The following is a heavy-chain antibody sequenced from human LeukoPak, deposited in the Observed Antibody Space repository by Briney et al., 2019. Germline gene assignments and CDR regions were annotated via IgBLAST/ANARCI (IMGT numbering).Heavy chain of an antibody. CDR2: ISYDGSNK. CDR1: GFTFSSYA. D-gene: IGHD3-10*01. CDR3: ARNYGSGSYYKLDY. J-gene: IGHJ4*02. Sequence: PGGSLRLSCAASGFTFSSYAMHWVRQAPGRGLEWVAVISYDGSNKYYADSVKGRFTISRDNAKNSLYLQMNSLRVEDTAVYYCARNYGSGSYYKLDYWGQGTLVTVSS. V-gene: IGHV3-30-3*01.